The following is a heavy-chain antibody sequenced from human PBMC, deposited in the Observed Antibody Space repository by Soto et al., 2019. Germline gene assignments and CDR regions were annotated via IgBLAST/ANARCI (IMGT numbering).Heavy chain of an antibody. V-gene: IGHV1-24*01. Sequence: QVQLVQSGAEVKKPGASVKVSCKVSGYTLTDLSMQWVRQAPGKGLEWRGGFEPEDGETIYAQKFQGRDTMTEDTATDTAELELSGLRSEALAVYYCATHRSGRFLEWLPEGSLGYWGQGTLVTVSS. J-gene: IGHJ4*02. CDR1: GYTLTDLS. D-gene: IGHD3-3*01. CDR3: ATHRSGRFLEWLPEGSLGY. CDR2: FEPEDGET.